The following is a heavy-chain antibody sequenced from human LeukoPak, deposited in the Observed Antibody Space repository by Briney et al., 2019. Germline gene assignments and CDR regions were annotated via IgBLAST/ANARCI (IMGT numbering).Heavy chain of an antibody. CDR3: ARGLGGIDYDSSRGAFDI. CDR2: IYYSGST. CDR1: GGSISSGGYC. J-gene: IGHJ3*02. D-gene: IGHD3-22*01. Sequence: SQTLSLTCTVSGGSISSGGYCWSWIRQHPGKGLEWIGYIYYSGSTYYNPSLKSRLTISVDTSKNQFSLKLTSVTAADTAVYYCARGLGGIDYDSSRGAFDIWGQGTMVTVSS. V-gene: IGHV4-30-4*08.